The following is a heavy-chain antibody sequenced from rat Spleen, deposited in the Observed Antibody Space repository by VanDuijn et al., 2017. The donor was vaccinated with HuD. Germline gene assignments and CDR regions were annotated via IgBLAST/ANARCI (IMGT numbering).Heavy chain of an antibody. V-gene: IGHV2-1*01. J-gene: IGHJ4*01. CDR1: GFSLISNS. D-gene: IGHD1-12*03. Sequence: QVQLKESGPGLVQPSQTLSLTCTVSGFSLISNSLHWVRQPPGKGLEWMGGIWGDGSTDYNSVFKSRLSISRDTSKSQVFLKMNSLQTGDTAVYFCTCDGYYWGQGTSVTVSS. CDR2: IWGDGST. CDR3: TCDGYY.